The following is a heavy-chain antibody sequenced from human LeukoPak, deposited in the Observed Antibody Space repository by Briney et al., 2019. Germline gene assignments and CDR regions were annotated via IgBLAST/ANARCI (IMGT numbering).Heavy chain of an antibody. CDR2: ISYNGSNK. D-gene: IGHD3-16*01. J-gene: IGHJ4*02. V-gene: IGHV3-30-3*01. CDR1: GFTFSSYA. CDR3: ARDPGGEDYDY. Sequence: HSGRSLRLSCAASGFTFSSYAMHWVRQAPGKGLEWVAVISYNGSNKYYADSVKGRFTISRDNSKNTLYLQMNSLRAEDTAVYYCARDPGGEDYDYWGQGTLVTVSS.